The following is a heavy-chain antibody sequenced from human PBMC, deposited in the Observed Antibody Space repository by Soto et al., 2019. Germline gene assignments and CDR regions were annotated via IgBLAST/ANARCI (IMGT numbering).Heavy chain of an antibody. CDR2: INSNGDST. Sequence: EVQLLESGGGLVQPGGSLRLSCVASGFTFSRYVMSWVRQAPGKGLEWVSTINSNGDSTYYADSVKGRFTISRDNSKTSLYLQMISLRAEDTAVYYCARVPDLDYCSRTSCLYYFDYWGQGALVTVSS. CDR1: GFTFSRYV. D-gene: IGHD2-2*01. CDR3: ARVPDLDYCSRTSCLYYFDY. J-gene: IGHJ4*02. V-gene: IGHV3-23*01.